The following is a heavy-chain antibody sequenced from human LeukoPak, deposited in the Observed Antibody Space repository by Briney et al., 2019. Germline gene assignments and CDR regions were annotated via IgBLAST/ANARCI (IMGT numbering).Heavy chain of an antibody. V-gene: IGHV4-59*01. J-gene: IGHJ3*02. CDR3: ARENIAVAGIYAFDI. D-gene: IGHD6-19*01. CDR2: IYYTGGT. CDR1: GGSISSYY. Sequence: SETLSLTCTVPGGSISSYYWSWIRQPPGKGLEWIGYIYYTGGTNYNPSLRSRVTISVDTSKNQFSLKLSSVTAAATAVYYCARENIAVAGIYAFDIWGQGTMATVSS.